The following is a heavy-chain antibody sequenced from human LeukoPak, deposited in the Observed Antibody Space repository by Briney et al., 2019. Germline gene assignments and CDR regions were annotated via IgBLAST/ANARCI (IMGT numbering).Heavy chain of an antibody. CDR2: IIPIFGTA. CDR3: AREGKGGSYLDY. V-gene: IGHV1-69*06. Sequence: ASVKVSCKASGGTFSSYAISWVRQAPGQGLEWMGGIIPIFGTANYAQKFQGRVTITADKSTSTAYMELSSLRSEDTAVYYCAREGKGGSYLDYWGQGTLVTVSS. D-gene: IGHD1-26*01. CDR1: GGTFSSYA. J-gene: IGHJ4*02.